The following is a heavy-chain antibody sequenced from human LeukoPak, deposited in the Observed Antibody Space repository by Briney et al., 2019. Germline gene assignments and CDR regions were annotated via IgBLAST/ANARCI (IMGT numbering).Heavy chain of an antibody. J-gene: IGHJ6*03. Sequence: GGSLRHLCAPSGFTLSDYYMTWIRQAPGRGLVWVSRINSDESSTSYADSVKGRFTISRDNAKNTLYLQMNSLRADDTAVYYCARDDRGSGSRDYYYYMDVWGKGTTVTISS. CDR1: GFTLSDYY. D-gene: IGHD3-10*01. CDR3: ARDDRGSGSRDYYYYMDV. CDR2: INSDESST. V-gene: IGHV3-74*01.